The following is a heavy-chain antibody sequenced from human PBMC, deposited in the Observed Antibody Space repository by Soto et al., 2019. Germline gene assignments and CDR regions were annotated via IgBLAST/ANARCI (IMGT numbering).Heavy chain of an antibody. CDR2: ISYSGST. D-gene: IGHD1-1*01. CDR1: GSSISSYY. J-gene: IGHJ4*02. Sequence: SETLSLTCTVCGSSISSYYWSWIRQPPGKGLEWIGYISYSGSTNYNPSLKSRVTISLDTSKNQVVLTMTNMDPVDTATYYCAHSPNWNPDYTHLFDYWGQGTLVTVSS. CDR3: AHSPNWNPDYTHLFDY. V-gene: IGHV4-59*01.